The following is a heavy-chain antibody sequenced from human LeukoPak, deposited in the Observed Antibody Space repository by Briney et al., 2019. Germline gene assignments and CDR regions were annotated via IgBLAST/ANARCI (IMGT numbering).Heavy chain of an antibody. CDR3: TTVRPSGYDTRNYYYYYMDV. J-gene: IGHJ6*03. D-gene: IGHD5-12*01. Sequence: GGSLRLSCAASGFTFSSYTMSWVRQAPGKGLEWVANIKQDGSEKYYVDSVKGRFTISRDNAKNSLYLQMNSLRAEDTAVYYCTTVRPSGYDTRNYYYYYMDVWGKGTTVTVSS. V-gene: IGHV3-7*01. CDR2: IKQDGSEK. CDR1: GFTFSSYT.